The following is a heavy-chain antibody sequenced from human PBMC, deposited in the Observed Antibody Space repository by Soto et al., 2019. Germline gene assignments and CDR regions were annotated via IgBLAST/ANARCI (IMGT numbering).Heavy chain of an antibody. Sequence: GASVKVSCKASGYTFTSYGISWVRQAPGQGLEWMGWISAYNGNTNYAQKLQGRVTMTTDTSTSTAYMELRSLRSDDTAVYYCASLWFGDNYYYMDVWGKGTTVTVSS. V-gene: IGHV1-18*01. J-gene: IGHJ6*03. CDR2: ISAYNGNT. CDR1: GYTFTSYG. CDR3: ASLWFGDNYYYMDV. D-gene: IGHD3-10*01.